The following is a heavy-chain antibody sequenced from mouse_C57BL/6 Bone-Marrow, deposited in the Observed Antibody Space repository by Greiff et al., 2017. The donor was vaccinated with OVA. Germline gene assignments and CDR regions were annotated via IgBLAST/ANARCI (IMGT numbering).Heavy chain of an antibody. Sequence: VQLQQSGAELVRPGASVKLSCTASGFNIKDDYMHWVKQRPEQGLEWIGWIDPENGDTEYASKFQGKATITADTSSNTAYLQLSSLTSEDTAVYYCTTGTTVVEGYWGQGTTLTVFS. CDR1: GFNIKDDY. V-gene: IGHV14-4*01. CDR2: IDPENGDT. CDR3: TTGTTVVEGY. D-gene: IGHD1-1*01. J-gene: IGHJ2*01.